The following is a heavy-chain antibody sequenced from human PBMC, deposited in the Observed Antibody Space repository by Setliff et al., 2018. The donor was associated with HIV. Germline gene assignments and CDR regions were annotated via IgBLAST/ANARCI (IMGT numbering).Heavy chain of an antibody. J-gene: IGHJ3*02. CDR2: IYYSGST. Sequence: SETLSLTCTVSGGSISSSSYYWGWLRRPPGKGLEWIGSIYYSGSTYYNPSLKSRVIISVDTSKNQFSLKLSSVTAADTAVYYCARGARALGGDAFDIWGQGTMVTVSS. CDR3: ARGARALGGDAFDI. V-gene: IGHV4-39*07. CDR1: GGSISSSSYY. D-gene: IGHD1-26*01.